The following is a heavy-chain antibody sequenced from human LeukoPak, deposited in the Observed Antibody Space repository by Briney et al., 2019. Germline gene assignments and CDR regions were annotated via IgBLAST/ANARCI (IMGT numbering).Heavy chain of an antibody. CDR2: IYYKGSA. Sequence: SETLSLTCSVTGGSISSYHWSWLRQPPGKGLEWIGYIYYKGSANYNPPLISRVTISVDTSENEFSLKLSSVTAAATAVYSSARVVGNYNYYYDMDVWGQGTTATVSS. CDR1: GGSISSYH. D-gene: IGHD1-26*01. J-gene: IGHJ6*02. CDR3: ARVVGNYNYYYDMDV. V-gene: IGHV4-59*01.